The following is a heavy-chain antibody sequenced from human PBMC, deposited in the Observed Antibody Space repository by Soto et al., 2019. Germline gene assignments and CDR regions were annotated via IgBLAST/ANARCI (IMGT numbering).Heavy chain of an antibody. V-gene: IGHV4-39*01. J-gene: IGHJ4*02. CDR2: IYYSGTT. CDR1: GGSISSSSYY. CDR3: ARHRGYYDILTGYYTELNFDY. D-gene: IGHD3-9*01. Sequence: SETLSLTCTVSGGSISSSSYYWGWTRQPPGKGLVWIGSIYYSGTTYYNPSLKSRVTISVDTSKNQFSLKLSSVTAADTAVYYCARHRGYYDILTGYYTELNFDYWGQGTLVTVSS.